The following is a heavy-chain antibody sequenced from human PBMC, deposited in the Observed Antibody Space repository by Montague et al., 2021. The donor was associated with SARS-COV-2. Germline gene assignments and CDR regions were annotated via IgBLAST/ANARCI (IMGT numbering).Heavy chain of an antibody. V-gene: IGHV4-39*01. CDR2: IYYSGSA. CDR1: GGSINNSRYY. Sequence: SETLSLTCSVSGGSINNSRYYWGWIRQPPGKGLEWIGTIYYSGSACYNPSLKSRVTISVDTSKDQFSLKLNSVTATDTAVYYCARLESTRGVIIRGAFHIWGQGTKVTVSS. J-gene: IGHJ3*02. CDR3: ARLESTRGVIIRGAFHI. D-gene: IGHD3-10*01.